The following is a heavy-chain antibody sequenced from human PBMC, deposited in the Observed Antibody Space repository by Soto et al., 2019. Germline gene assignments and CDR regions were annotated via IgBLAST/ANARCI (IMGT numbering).Heavy chain of an antibody. D-gene: IGHD4-17*01. Sequence: QVQLQESGPGLVKPSQTLSLTCTVSGGSISSGGYYWSWIRQHPGKGLEWIGYIYYSGSTYYNPSLKSRVTISVDTSKTQFSLKLSSVTAADTAVYYCARDRGYGDYVRYNWFDPWGQGTLVTVSS. CDR2: IYYSGST. J-gene: IGHJ5*02. CDR3: ARDRGYGDYVRYNWFDP. V-gene: IGHV4-31*03. CDR1: GGSISSGGYY.